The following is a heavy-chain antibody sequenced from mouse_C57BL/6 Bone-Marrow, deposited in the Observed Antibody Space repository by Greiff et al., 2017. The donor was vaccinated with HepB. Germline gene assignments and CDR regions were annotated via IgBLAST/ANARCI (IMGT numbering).Heavy chain of an antibody. Sequence: QVQLQQPGAELVKPGASVKLSCKASGYTFTSYWMQWVKQRPGQGLEWIGEIDPSDSYTNYNQKFKGKATLTVDTSSSTAYMQLSSLTSEDSAVYYCARGGYYYGSSYGYAMDYWGQGTSVTVSS. CDR3: ARGGYYYGSSYGYAMDY. D-gene: IGHD1-1*01. J-gene: IGHJ4*01. CDR1: GYTFTSYW. V-gene: IGHV1-50*01. CDR2: IDPSDSYT.